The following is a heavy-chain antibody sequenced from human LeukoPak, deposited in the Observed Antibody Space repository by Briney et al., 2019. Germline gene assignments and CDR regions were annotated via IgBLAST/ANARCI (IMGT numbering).Heavy chain of an antibody. V-gene: IGHV4-39*01. J-gene: IGHJ6*02. Sequence: PSETLSLTCSVSGGSISSSSHYWDWIRQPPGEGLEWIGSIYYSGSTNYNPSLKSRVTISVDTSKNQFSLKLSSVTAADTAVYYCARHWSSSWYTPWDYYYYGMDVWGQGTTVTVSS. CDR1: GGSISSSSHY. CDR2: IYYSGST. D-gene: IGHD6-13*01. CDR3: ARHWSSSWYTPWDYYYYGMDV.